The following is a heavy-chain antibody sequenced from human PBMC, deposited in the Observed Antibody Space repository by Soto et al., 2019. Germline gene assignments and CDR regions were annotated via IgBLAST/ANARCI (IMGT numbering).Heavy chain of an antibody. CDR1: GFTFSSYA. V-gene: IGHV3-23*01. CDR2: ISGSGGST. J-gene: IGHJ6*02. CDR3: AKEGFGEKLPHYYYYGMDV. Sequence: EVQLLESGGGLVQPGGSLRLSCAASGFTFSSYAMSWVRQAPGKGLEWVSAISGSGGSTYYADSVKGRFTISRDNSKNTLYLQMNSLRAEDTAVYYCAKEGFGEKLPHYYYYGMDVWGQGTTVTVSS. D-gene: IGHD3-10*01.